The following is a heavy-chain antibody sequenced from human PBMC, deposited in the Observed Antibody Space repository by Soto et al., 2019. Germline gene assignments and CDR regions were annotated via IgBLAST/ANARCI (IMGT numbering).Heavy chain of an antibody. Sequence: QVQLQQWGAGLLKPSETLSLTCADYGGSFSGSYWSWIRQPQGRVLEWIGETNHSGSTNYNTSLKSRFTISVDTSKNHFSLKLSSVTAADTAVYYCARTMVRGVIRYYYYYGMDVWGQGTTVTVSS. D-gene: IGHD3-10*01. V-gene: IGHV4-34*01. J-gene: IGHJ6*02. CDR1: GGSFSGSY. CDR2: TNHSGST. CDR3: ARTMVRGVIRYYYYYGMDV.